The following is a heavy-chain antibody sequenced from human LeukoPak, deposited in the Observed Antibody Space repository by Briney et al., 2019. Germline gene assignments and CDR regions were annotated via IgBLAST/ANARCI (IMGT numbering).Heavy chain of an antibody. V-gene: IGHV1-2*06. CDR1: GYTFTGYY. D-gene: IGHD1-26*01. CDR3: AGPSSGSGSKPALGY. J-gene: IGHJ4*01. CDR2: INPNSGGT. Sequence: ASVKVSCKASGYTFTGYYMHWVRQAPGQGLEWMGRINPNSGGTNYAQKFQGRVTMTRDTSISTAYMELSRLRSDDPAVYYCAGPSSGSGSKPALGYWGQGTLVTVSS.